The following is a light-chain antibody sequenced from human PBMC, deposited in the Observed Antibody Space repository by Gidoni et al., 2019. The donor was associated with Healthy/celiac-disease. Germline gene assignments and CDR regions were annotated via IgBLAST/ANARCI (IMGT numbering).Light chain of an antibody. CDR2: LGS. Sequence: TVMTQSPLSLPVTPGEPASISCRSSQSLLHSNGYNYLDWYLQKPGQSPQLLIYLGSNRASGVPDSFSGSGSGTDFTLKISRVEAEDGVYYCMQALQTPGTFGQGTKVEIK. J-gene: IGKJ1*01. CDR1: QSLLHSNGYNY. V-gene: IGKV2-28*01. CDR3: MQALQTPGT.